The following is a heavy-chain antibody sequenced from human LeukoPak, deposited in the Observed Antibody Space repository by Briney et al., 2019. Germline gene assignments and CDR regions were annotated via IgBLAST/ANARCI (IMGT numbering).Heavy chain of an antibody. V-gene: IGHV3-21*01. J-gene: IGHJ3*02. D-gene: IGHD3-22*01. CDR2: ISSSSSYI. CDR1: GFTFSSYS. Sequence: PGGSLRLSCAASGFTFSSYSMNWVRQAPGKGLEWVSSISSSSSYIYYADSVKGRFTISRDNAKNSLYLQMNSLRAEDTAVYYCARDPLPYDSSGYYRSDAFDIWGQGTMVTVSS. CDR3: ARDPLPYDSSGYYRSDAFDI.